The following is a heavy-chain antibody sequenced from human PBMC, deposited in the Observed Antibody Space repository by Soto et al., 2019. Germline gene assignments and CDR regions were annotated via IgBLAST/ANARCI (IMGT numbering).Heavy chain of an antibody. Sequence: GGSLRLSCVGSGLIFSNNGMHWVRQTPGKGLEWVAFMSYDGSDTFYADSVKGRFTISRDNSKNTLFLHMSNLRAEDTAMYYCTIVRVADSALDHWGQGPLVTVSS. D-gene: IGHD3-10*02. J-gene: IGHJ4*02. V-gene: IGHV3-30*02. CDR2: MSYDGSDT. CDR1: GLIFSNNG. CDR3: TIVRVADSALDH.